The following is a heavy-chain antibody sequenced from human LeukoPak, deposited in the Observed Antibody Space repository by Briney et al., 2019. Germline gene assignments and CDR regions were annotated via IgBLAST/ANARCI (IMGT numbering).Heavy chain of an antibody. Sequence: GASVKVSCKASGYTFTDYYLHWVRQAPGQGLQWMGWINPNSGDTGYAQKFQGRVTMTRDTSITTAYMELTRLRSDDTAVYYCARERPIVVVVAATDLDYWGQGTLVTVSS. CDR1: GYTFTDYY. CDR3: ARERPIVVVVAATDLDY. J-gene: IGHJ4*02. V-gene: IGHV1-2*02. CDR2: INPNSGDT. D-gene: IGHD2-15*01.